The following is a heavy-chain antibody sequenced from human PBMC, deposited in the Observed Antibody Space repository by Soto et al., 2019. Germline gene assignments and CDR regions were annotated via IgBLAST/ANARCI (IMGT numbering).Heavy chain of an antibody. CDR2: ISGSGGST. D-gene: IGHD3-9*01. CDR3: AKDSVYDILTGSDDAFDI. V-gene: IGHV3-23*01. CDR1: GFTFSSYA. J-gene: IGHJ3*02. Sequence: GGSLRLSCAASGFTFSSYAMSWVRQAPGKGLEWVSAISGSGGSTYYADSVKGRFIISRDNSKNTLYLQMNSLRAEDTAVYYCAKDSVYDILTGSDDAFDIWGQGTMVTVSS.